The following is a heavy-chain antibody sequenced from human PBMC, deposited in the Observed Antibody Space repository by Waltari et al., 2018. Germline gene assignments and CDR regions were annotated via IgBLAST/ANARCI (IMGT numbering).Heavy chain of an antibody. D-gene: IGHD3-10*01. CDR2: IKSRSDGGTG. Sequence: VQLVESGGGSVKPGGYLRLSCTAAGCNINDAWRSWVRKAAGKGLEWVGHIKSRSDGGTGEYAAPVKGRFAISRDDSKNTVWLQMDSLKTEDTAVYYCATNHLVRGSHWSYGMDVWGQGTTVTVSS. CDR3: ATNHLVRGSHWSYGMDV. V-gene: IGHV3-15*01. CDR1: GCNINDAW. J-gene: IGHJ6*02.